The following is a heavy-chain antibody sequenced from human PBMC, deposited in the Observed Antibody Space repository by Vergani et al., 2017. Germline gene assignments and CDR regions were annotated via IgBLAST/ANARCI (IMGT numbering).Heavy chain of an antibody. CDR3: ARDSTMVRGVVINSPFDY. J-gene: IGHJ4*02. CDR1: GFTFSSYS. Sequence: EVQLVESGGGLVKPGGSLRLSCAASGFTFSSYSMNWVRQAPGKGLEWVSSISSSSSYIYYADSVKGRFTISRDNAKNSLYLQMNSLRAEDTAVYYCARDSTMVRGVVINSPFDYWGQGTLVTVSS. CDR2: ISSSSSYI. D-gene: IGHD3-10*01. V-gene: IGHV3-21*01.